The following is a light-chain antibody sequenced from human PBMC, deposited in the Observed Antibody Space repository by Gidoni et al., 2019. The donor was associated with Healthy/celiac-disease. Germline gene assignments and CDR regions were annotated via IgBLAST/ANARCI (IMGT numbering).Light chain of an antibody. CDR3: QTWGTGILV. CDR2: LNSDGSH. J-gene: IGLJ3*02. CDR1: SGHSSYA. V-gene: IGLV4-69*01. Sequence: QLVLTQSPSAYDSLGASVKLTCTLSSGHSSYAIAWHQQQPEKGSRYLMKLNSDGSHSKGDGIPDRFSGSSSGAERYLTIASLPSEDAADYYCQTWGTGILVFGGGTTLTVL.